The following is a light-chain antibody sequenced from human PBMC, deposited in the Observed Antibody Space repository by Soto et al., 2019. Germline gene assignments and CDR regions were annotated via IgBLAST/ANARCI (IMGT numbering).Light chain of an antibody. V-gene: IGLV2-8*01. Sequence: QSALTQPPSASGSPGQSVTISCTGTSSDVGGYNFVSWYQHHPGKAPKLIIYEVNKRPSGVPNRFSGSKSGNTASLTVSGLQAVDEADYYCTSYAGSNIYVFGTGTKLTVL. J-gene: IGLJ1*01. CDR1: SSDVGGYNF. CDR2: EVN. CDR3: TSYAGSNIYV.